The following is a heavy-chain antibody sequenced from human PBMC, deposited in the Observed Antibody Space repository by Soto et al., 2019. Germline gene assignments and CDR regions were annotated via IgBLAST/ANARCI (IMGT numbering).Heavy chain of an antibody. J-gene: IGHJ4*02. CDR1: GFSFTIAW. CDR2: VKSRSSGGTV. CDR3: VADVAEIGAGELDY. Sequence: DVQLMASGGGLGEPGGSLRLSCTASGFSFTIAWMTWVRQAPGKGLEWLGRVKSRSSGGTVDYAAPVKGRFTISRDDSKNTVILQMSSLKMEDTAGYHCVADVAEIGAGELDYWGQGALVTFAS. D-gene: IGHD3-16*01. V-gene: IGHV3-15*01.